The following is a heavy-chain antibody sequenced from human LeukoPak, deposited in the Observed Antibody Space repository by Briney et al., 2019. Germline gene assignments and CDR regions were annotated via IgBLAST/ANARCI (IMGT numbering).Heavy chain of an antibody. V-gene: IGHV3-74*01. Sequence: PGGSLRLSCAASGFTFSSYWMHWVRQAPGKGLVWVSRINSDGSSTSYADSVKGRFTISRDNAKNTLYLQMNSLRAEDTAVYYCARAGQLWPYYYYYYMDVWGKGTTVTVSS. J-gene: IGHJ6*03. CDR3: ARAGQLWPYYYYYYMDV. CDR2: INSDGSST. D-gene: IGHD5-18*01. CDR1: GFTFSSYW.